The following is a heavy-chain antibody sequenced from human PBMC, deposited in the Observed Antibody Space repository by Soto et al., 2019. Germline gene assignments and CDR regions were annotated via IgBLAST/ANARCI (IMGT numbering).Heavy chain of an antibody. V-gene: IGHV3-33*01. Sequence: QVQLVESGGGVVQPGRSLRLSCAASEFTFSNYGMHWVRQAPGKGLEWVAVILNDGSNRYHADSVKDRFTISRDNSKNTLYLQMNSLRAEYTAVYYCARDDEYSGNGMDVWGQGTKVTVS. CDR1: EFTFSNYG. CDR3: ARDDEYSGNGMDV. D-gene: IGHD3-10*01. CDR2: ILNDGSNR. J-gene: IGHJ6*02.